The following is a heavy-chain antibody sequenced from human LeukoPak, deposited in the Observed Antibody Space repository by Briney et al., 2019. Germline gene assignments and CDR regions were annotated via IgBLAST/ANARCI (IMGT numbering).Heavy chain of an antibody. D-gene: IGHD3-16*02. Sequence: SVKVFCKASGYTFTNYDINWVRQAPGQGLEWMGRIIPVLGVSNLAQKFQGRVTITADKSMNTAHMELSRLESGDTAVYYCTREGVYAPDPSSYHRDAFDIWGQGTVVIVSS. CDR1: GYTFTNYD. CDR2: IIPVLGVS. CDR3: TREGVYAPDPSSYHRDAFDI. J-gene: IGHJ3*02. V-gene: IGHV1-69*04.